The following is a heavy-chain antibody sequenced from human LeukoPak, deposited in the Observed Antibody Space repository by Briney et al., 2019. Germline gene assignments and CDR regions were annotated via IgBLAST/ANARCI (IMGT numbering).Heavy chain of an antibody. J-gene: IGHJ4*02. CDR3: VGARPGALDY. Sequence: SETLSLTCTVSGGCISCYYWTWIRQPPGKGLEWIGYIYYSGSTNYNPSLKSRVTISVDTSKNQFSLKLSSVTAADTAVYYCVGARPGALDYWGQGTLVTVSS. CDR1: GGCISCYY. D-gene: IGHD1-14*01. CDR2: IYYSGST. V-gene: IGHV4-59*01.